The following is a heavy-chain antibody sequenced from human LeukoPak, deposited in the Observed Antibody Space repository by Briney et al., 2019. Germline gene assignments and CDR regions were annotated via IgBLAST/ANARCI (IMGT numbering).Heavy chain of an antibody. CDR2: ISYDGSNK. CDR1: GFTFSSYA. CDR3: AKSGLNRFDY. Sequence: PGGSLRLSCAASGFTFSSYAMHWVRQAPGKGLEWVAVISYDGSNKYYADSVKGRFTISRGNSKNTLYLQMNSLRAEDTAVYYCAKSGLNRFDYWGQGTLVTVSS. D-gene: IGHD2-15*01. J-gene: IGHJ4*02. V-gene: IGHV3-30*04.